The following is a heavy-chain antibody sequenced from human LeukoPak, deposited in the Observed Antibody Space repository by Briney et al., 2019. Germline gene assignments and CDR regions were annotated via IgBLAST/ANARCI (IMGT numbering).Heavy chain of an antibody. CDR3: ARGWFGGTNWFDP. CDR2: IYHSGST. CDR1: GGSISSGGYS. D-gene: IGHD3-10*01. Sequence: PSETLSLTCAVSGGSISSGGYSWSWIRQPPGKGLEWIGYIYHSGSTYYNPSLKSRVTISVDRSKNQFSLKLSSVTAADTAAYYCARGWFGGTNWFDPWGQGTLVTVSS. J-gene: IGHJ5*02. V-gene: IGHV4-30-2*01.